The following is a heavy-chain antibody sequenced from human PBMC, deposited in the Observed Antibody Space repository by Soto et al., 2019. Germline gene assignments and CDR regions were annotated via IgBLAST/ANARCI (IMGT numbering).Heavy chain of an antibody. J-gene: IGHJ5*02. D-gene: IGHD3-9*01. CDR3: ARGLTYYDILTGYPTLPRFDP. CDR1: GFTFSDYY. CDR2: ISSSGSTI. V-gene: IGHV3-11*01. Sequence: GGSLRLSCAASGFTFSDYYMSWIRQAPGKGLEGGSYISSSGSTIYYADSVKGRFTISRDNAKNSLYLQMNSLRAEDTAVYYCARGLTYYDILTGYPTLPRFDPWGQGTLVTVSS.